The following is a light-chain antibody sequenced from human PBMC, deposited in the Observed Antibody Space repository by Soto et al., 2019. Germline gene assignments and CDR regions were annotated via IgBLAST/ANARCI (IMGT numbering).Light chain of an antibody. CDR3: GSWDNSLSAYV. CDR1: SSNIGGNS. CDR2: ANN. J-gene: IGLJ1*01. Sequence: QSVLTQPPSVSAAPGQRVTISCPGGSSNIGGNSVSWYRQPPGTPPKLLIYANNKRPSGIPDRFSGSKSATSATLGFTGFQTGDEADYYCGSWDNSLSAYVFGTGTKVTVL. V-gene: IGLV1-51*01.